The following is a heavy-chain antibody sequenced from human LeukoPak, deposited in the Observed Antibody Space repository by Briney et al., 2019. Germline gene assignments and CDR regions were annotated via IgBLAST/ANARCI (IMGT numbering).Heavy chain of an antibody. CDR3: ARRAGAYSHPYDY. D-gene: IGHD4/OR15-4a*01. CDR2: ISWNSGSI. CDR1: GFTFDDYA. V-gene: IGHV3-9*01. J-gene: IGHJ4*02. Sequence: GGSLRLSCAASGFTFDDYAMHWVRQAPGKGLEWVSGISWNSGSIGYADSVEGRFTISRDNAKNSLYLQMNSLRAEDTAVYYCARRAGAYSHPYDYWGQGTLVTVSS.